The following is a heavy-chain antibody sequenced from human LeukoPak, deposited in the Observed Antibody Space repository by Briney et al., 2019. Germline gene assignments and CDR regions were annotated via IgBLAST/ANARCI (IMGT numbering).Heavy chain of an antibody. CDR2: ISAYNGNT. CDR3: ARDRDYDILTGYYPYYFDY. V-gene: IGHV1-18*04. Sequence: ASVKVSCKASGYTFTSYGISWVRQAPGQGLEWMGWISAYNGNTNYAQKLQGRVTMTTDTSTSTAYMELRGLRSDDTAVYYCARDRDYDILTGYYPYYFDYWGQGTLVTVSS. CDR1: GYTFTSYG. D-gene: IGHD3-9*01. J-gene: IGHJ4*02.